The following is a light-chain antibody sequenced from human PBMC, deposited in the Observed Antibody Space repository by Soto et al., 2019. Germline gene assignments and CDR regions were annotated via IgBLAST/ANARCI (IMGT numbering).Light chain of an antibody. V-gene: IGLV2-11*01. Sequence: QSVLAQPRSVSGSPGQSVTISCTGTSSDIGGYNYVSWYQQYPGKAPKLIIYDVSKRPSGVPDRFSGSKSGNTASLTISGLQAADDADYYCSSFTSSSSYVFGPGTKVTVL. CDR1: SSDIGGYNY. J-gene: IGLJ1*01. CDR3: SSFTSSSSYV. CDR2: DVS.